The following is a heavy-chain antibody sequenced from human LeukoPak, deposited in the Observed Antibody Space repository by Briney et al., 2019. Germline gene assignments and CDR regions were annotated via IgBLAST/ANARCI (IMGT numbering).Heavy chain of an antibody. J-gene: IGHJ4*02. CDR2: IKEDGSEK. CDR3: ARDRSRSGDDYELDY. Sequence: GGSLRLSCAASGFTLSRYWMSWVRQAPGKGLEWVANIKEDGSEKHYIDSVKGRFTISRDNAKNSLYLLMNSLRPEDTAVYYCARDRSRSGDDYELDYWGQGTLVTVSS. CDR1: GFTLSRYW. V-gene: IGHV3-7*01. D-gene: IGHD5-12*01.